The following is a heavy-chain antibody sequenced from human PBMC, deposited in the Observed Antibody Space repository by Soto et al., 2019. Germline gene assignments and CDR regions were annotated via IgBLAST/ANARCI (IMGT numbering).Heavy chain of an antibody. V-gene: IGHV3-30-3*01. CDR3: ATAGDTDDFDY. J-gene: IGHJ4*02. CDR2: ISYDGSNK. Sequence: ESGGGVVQPGRSLRLSCAASGFTFSSYAMHWVRQAPGKGLEWVAVISYDGSNKYYADSVKGRFTISRDNSKNTLYLQMNSLRAEDTAVYYCATAGDTDDFDYWGQGTLVTVSS. D-gene: IGHD3-16*01. CDR1: GFTFSSYA.